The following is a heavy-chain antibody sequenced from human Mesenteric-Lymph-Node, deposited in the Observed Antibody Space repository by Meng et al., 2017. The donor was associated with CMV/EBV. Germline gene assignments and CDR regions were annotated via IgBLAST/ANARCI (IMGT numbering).Heavy chain of an antibody. Sequence: GGSLRLSCAASGFTFSSYWMHWVRQAPGKGLVWVSRINSDGSSTSYADSVKGRFTISRDNAKNTLYLQMNSLRAEDTAVYYCAKGDCSSTSCRWYDAFDIWGQGTMVTVSS. D-gene: IGHD2-2*01. CDR2: INSDGSST. CDR3: AKGDCSSTSCRWYDAFDI. J-gene: IGHJ3*02. CDR1: GFTFSSYW. V-gene: IGHV3-74*01.